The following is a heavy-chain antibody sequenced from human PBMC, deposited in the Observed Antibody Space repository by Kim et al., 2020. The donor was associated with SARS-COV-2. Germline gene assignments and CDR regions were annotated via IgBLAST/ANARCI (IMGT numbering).Heavy chain of an antibody. D-gene: IGHD6-19*01. V-gene: IGHV3-64*01. CDR1: GFTFSSYA. Sequence: GGSLRLSCAASGFTFSSYAMHWVRQAPGKGLEYVSAISSNGGSTYYANSVKGRFTISRDNSKNTLYLQMGSLRAEDMAVYYCARTYSSGWAYFDYWGQGTLVTVSS. CDR2: ISSNGGST. CDR3: ARTYSSGWAYFDY. J-gene: IGHJ4*02.